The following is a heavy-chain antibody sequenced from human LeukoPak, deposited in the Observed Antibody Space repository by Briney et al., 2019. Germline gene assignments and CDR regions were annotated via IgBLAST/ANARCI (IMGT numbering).Heavy chain of an antibody. D-gene: IGHD2/OR15-2a*01. J-gene: IGHJ4*02. CDR1: GFTFGTYG. CDR3: AKEMGNSQPFDY. V-gene: IGHV3-23*01. Sequence: GGSLRLSCAASGFTFGTYGLAWVRQAPGKGLEWVSAISAGGGHTYYADSVKGRFSVSRDKSKNTLYLHMDSLRADDTALYYCAKEMGNSQPFDYWGQGTLVTVSS. CDR2: ISAGGGHT.